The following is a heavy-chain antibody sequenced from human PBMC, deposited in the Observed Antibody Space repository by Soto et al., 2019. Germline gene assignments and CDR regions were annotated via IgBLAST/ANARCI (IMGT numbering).Heavy chain of an antibody. CDR2: IIPIFGTA. CDR1: GGTFSSYA. Sequence: SVKVSCKASGGTFSSYAISWVRQAPGQGLEWMGGIIPIFGTANYAQKFQGRVTITADEPTSTAYMELSNLRSEDTAVYYCARSDPPFTPYYYYGMDVWGQGTTVTVSS. V-gene: IGHV1-69*13. J-gene: IGHJ6*02. CDR3: ARSDPPFTPYYYYGMDV.